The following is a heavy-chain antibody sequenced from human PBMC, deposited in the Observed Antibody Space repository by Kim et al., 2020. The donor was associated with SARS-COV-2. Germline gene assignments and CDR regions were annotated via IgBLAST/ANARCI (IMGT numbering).Heavy chain of an antibody. V-gene: IGHV4-34*01. D-gene: IGHD2-2*01. J-gene: IGHJ6*02. CDR3: ARANSLYCSSTSCHVGWVYRFLPPTGMDV. CDR2: INHSGST. Sequence: SETLSLTCAVYGGSFSGYYWSWIRQPPGKGLEWIGEINHSGSTNYNPSLKSRVTISVDTSKNQFSLKLSSVTAADTAVYYCARANSLYCSSTSCHVGWVYRFLPPTGMDVWGQGTTVTVSS. CDR1: GGSFSGYY.